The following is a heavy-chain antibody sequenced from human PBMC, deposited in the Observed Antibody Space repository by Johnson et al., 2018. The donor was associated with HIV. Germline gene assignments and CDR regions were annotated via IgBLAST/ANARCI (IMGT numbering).Heavy chain of an antibody. V-gene: IGHV3-30*02. CDR3: ARGGWVFDAFDS. Sequence: QVQLVESGGGLVQPGGSLTLSCAASGFTFSTYGMHWVRQAPGKGLEWVTFIRYDGSSKYYADSVKGRFTISRDNSKNTLYLQMNSLRAEDTAVYYCARGGWVFDAFDSWGQGTMVTVSS. CDR2: IRYDGSSK. CDR1: GFTFSTYG. D-gene: IGHD6-13*01. J-gene: IGHJ3*02.